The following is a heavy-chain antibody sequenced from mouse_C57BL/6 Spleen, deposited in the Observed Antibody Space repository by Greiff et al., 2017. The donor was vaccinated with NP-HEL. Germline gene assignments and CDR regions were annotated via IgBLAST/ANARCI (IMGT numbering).Heavy chain of an antibody. J-gene: IGHJ3*01. CDR3: ARTNWDVAAY. D-gene: IGHD4-1*01. V-gene: IGHV1-81*01. Sequence: QVQLKQSGAELARPGASVKLSCKASGYTFTSYGISWVKQRTGQGLEWIGEIYPRSGNTYYNEKFKGKATLTADKSSSTAYMELRSLTSEDSAVYFWARTNWDVAAYWGQGTLVTVSA. CDR2: IYPRSGNT. CDR1: GYTFTSYG.